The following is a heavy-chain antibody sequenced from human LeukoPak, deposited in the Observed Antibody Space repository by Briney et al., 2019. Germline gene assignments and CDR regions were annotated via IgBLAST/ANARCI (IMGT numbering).Heavy chain of an antibody. CDR3: ARGHSSGWRYYYYGMDV. CDR1: GGSFSGYY. V-gene: IGHV4-34*01. D-gene: IGHD6-19*01. CDR2: INDSGST. J-gene: IGHJ6*02. Sequence: PSETLSLTCAVYGGSFSGYYWSWIRQPPGKGLEWIGEINDSGSTTYNPSLKSRVTISVDTSKNQFSLKLSSVTAADTAVYYCARGHSSGWRYYYYGMDVWGQGTTVTVSS.